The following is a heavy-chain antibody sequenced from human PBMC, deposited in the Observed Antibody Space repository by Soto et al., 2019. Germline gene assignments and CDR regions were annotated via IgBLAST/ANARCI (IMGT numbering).Heavy chain of an antibody. CDR2: ISYSGNT. Sequence: PSETLSLTCTVSRGSISSYYWSWIRQPPGKGLEWIGYISYSGNTNYNASLKSRVTISVDTSTNQFSLRVTSVTAADTAVFYCARIRVLGDVSPYFDYWGQGALVTVSS. CDR3: ARIRVLGDVSPYFDY. V-gene: IGHV4-59*01. J-gene: IGHJ4*02. D-gene: IGHD3-16*02. CDR1: RGSISSYY.